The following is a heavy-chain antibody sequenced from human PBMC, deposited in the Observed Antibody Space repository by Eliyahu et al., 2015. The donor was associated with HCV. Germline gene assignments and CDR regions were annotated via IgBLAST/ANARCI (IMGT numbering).Heavy chain of an antibody. CDR1: GDSISRSNW. CDR2: IHHSGST. CDR3: ARDDSGTYYFDWYFAL. J-gene: IGHJ2*01. D-gene: IGHD1-26*01. V-gene: IGHV4-4*02. Sequence: QVQLQESGPGLVKPSGTLSLTCAVXGDSISRSNWWSWVRQPPGKGLEWIGEIHHSGSTNYNPSLKSRVTISIDKSKNQFSLRLTSVTAADTAVYYCARDDSGTYYFDWYFALWGRGTQVTVSS.